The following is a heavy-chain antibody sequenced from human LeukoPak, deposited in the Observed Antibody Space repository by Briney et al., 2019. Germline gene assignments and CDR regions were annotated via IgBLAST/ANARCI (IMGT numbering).Heavy chain of an antibody. D-gene: IGHD4-23*01. V-gene: IGHV3-74*01. J-gene: IGHJ4*02. Sequence: GGSLRLSCAASGFTFSSYWMNWVRQAPGKGLVWDSRIASDGSSTTYADSVKGRFSISRDNAKNTLYLQMNSLRVEDTAVYYCARGRPHGNDYWGQGTLVTVSS. CDR1: GFTFSSYW. CDR2: IASDGSST. CDR3: ARGRPHGNDY.